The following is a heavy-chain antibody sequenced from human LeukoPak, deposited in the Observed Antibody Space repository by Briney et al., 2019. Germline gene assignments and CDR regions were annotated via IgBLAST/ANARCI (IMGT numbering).Heavy chain of an antibody. Sequence: PSGTLSLTCAVSGGSISSSNWWSWVRQPPGKGLEWIGEIYHSGSTNYNPSLKSRVAISVDTSKNQFSLNLSSVTAADTAVYYCARHGDGSGSYHLDYWGQGTLVTVSS. CDR2: IYHSGST. J-gene: IGHJ4*02. CDR1: GGSISSSNW. V-gene: IGHV4-4*02. D-gene: IGHD3-10*01. CDR3: ARHGDGSGSYHLDY.